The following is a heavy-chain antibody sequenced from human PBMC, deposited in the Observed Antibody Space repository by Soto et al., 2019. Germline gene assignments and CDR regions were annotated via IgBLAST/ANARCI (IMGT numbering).Heavy chain of an antibody. J-gene: IGHJ4*02. CDR1: GGSLSGYY. Sequence: PSETLSLTGGVSGGSLSGYYWSWVRQSPGKGLEWIGDINHTGDTNSSSSLKTRVIISLDTSKTQFSLNLTSVTAADTALYFCAREVGYSGATRRNLYFDSWGPGTLVTVSS. D-gene: IGHD2-21*01. CDR2: INHTGDT. CDR3: AREVGYSGATRRNLYFDS. V-gene: IGHV4-34*01.